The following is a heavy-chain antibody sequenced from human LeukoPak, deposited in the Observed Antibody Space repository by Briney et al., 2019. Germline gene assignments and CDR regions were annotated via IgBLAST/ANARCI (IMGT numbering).Heavy chain of an antibody. J-gene: IGHJ5*02. Sequence: SVKVSCKASGGTFSSYAISWVRQAPGQGLEWMGRIIPILGIANYAQKFQGRVTITADKSTSTAHMELSSLRSEDTAVYYCARVGYDILTGYYSNWFDPWGQGTLVTVSS. CDR2: IIPILGIA. D-gene: IGHD3-9*01. CDR3: ARVGYDILTGYYSNWFDP. V-gene: IGHV1-69*04. CDR1: GGTFSSYA.